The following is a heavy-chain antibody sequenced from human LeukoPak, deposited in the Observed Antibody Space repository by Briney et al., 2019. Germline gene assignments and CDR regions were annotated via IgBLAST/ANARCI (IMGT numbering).Heavy chain of an antibody. J-gene: IGHJ3*02. CDR2: IYSGGST. D-gene: IGHD2-15*01. V-gene: IGHV3-66*01. CDR3: ARTGGRSGGKVFGTRNDAFDI. CDR1: GFTVSSDY. Sequence: PGGSLRLSCAASGFTVSSDYMSWVRQAPGKGLEWVSVIYSGGSTYYADSVKGRFTISRDNSKNTLYLQMNSLRAEDTAVYYCARTGGRSGGKVFGTRNDAFDIWGQGTMVTVSS.